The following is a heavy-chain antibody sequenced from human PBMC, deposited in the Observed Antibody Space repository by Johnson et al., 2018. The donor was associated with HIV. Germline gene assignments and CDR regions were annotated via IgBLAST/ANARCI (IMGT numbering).Heavy chain of an antibody. V-gene: IGHV3-66*01. J-gene: IGHJ3*02. CDR3: ARAEPWDRRHYAFDI. D-gene: IGHD1-1*01. Sequence: VQLVESGGGLVQPGGSLRLSCAASGFTVSGNYMNWVRQAPGKGLEWVSVIYSGGDTYYADSMRGRLTISRDNSKNTVYLQMNSLRAEDTAVYYCARAEPWDRRHYAFDIWGQGTVVTVSS. CDR1: GFTVSGNY. CDR2: IYSGGDT.